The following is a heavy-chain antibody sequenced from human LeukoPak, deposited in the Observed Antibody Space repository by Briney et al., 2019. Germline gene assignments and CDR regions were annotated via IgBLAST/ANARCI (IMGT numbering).Heavy chain of an antibody. CDR1: GYTFTGYY. J-gene: IGHJ4*02. Sequence: ASVKVSCKASGYTFTGYYMHWVRQAPGQGLEWMGWINPNSGGTNYAQKFQGRVTMTRDTSISTAYMELSRLRSDDTAVHYCARALGRGSSWYDYWGQGTLVTVSS. D-gene: IGHD6-13*01. CDR2: INPNSGGT. CDR3: ARALGRGSSWYDY. V-gene: IGHV1-2*02.